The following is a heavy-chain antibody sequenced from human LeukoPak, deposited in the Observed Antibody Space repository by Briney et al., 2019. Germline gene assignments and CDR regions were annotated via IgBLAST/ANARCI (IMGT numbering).Heavy chain of an antibody. CDR1: GFTFSSYV. J-gene: IGHJ4*02. CDR3: AKDLTGLFDY. V-gene: IGHV3-23*01. CDR2: ISGSGGNT. Sequence: PGGSLRLSCAASGFTFSSYVMSWVRQAPGKGLEWVSGISGSGGNTYYADSVKGRFTISRDNSKNTLYLQMNSLRAEDTAVYYCAKDLTGLFDYWGQGTLVTVSS. D-gene: IGHD7-27*01.